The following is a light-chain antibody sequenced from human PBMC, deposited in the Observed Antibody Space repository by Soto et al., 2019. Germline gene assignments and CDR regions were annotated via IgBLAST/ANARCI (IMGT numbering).Light chain of an antibody. CDR2: AAS. Sequence: EIVLTQSPGTLSFSPGEGATLSCRASQSVSSSYLAWYQQKPGQAPRLLIYAASSRATGVPDRFSGSGSGTDFTLTISRFEPEDFAVYFCQQYGRPPWTFGQGTKVEIK. V-gene: IGKV3-20*01. J-gene: IGKJ1*01. CDR1: QSVSSSY. CDR3: QQYGRPPWT.